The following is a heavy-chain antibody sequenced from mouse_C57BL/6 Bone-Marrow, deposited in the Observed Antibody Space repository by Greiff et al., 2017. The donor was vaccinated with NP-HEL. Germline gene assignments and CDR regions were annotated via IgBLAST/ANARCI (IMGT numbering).Heavy chain of an antibody. J-gene: IGHJ1*03. CDR3: ARHGDYFGSSYGYFDV. CDR2: FYPGSGSI. CDR1: GYTFTEYT. Sequence: VQLQQSGAELVKPGASVKLSCKASGYTFTEYTIHWVKQRSGQGLEWIGWFYPGSGSIKYNEKFKDKATLTADKSSSTVYMDLSRLTSDYSAVYFCARHGDYFGSSYGYFDVWGTGTTVTVSS. D-gene: IGHD1-1*01. V-gene: IGHV1-62-2*01.